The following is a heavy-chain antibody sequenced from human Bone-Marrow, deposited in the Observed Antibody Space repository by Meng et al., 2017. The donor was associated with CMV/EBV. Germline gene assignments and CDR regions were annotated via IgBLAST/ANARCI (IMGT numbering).Heavy chain of an antibody. Sequence: SVKVSCKASGGTFSSYAISWVRQAPGQGLEWMGGIIPMVPISNYAQRFQGRVTITADKSTSTAYMELRSLRSEDTAVYYCARISAAEGNNWFDPWGQGTLVTVSS. V-gene: IGHV1-69*10. CDR2: IIPMVPIS. J-gene: IGHJ5*02. CDR1: GGTFSSYA. CDR3: ARISAAEGNNWFDP. D-gene: IGHD1-26*01.